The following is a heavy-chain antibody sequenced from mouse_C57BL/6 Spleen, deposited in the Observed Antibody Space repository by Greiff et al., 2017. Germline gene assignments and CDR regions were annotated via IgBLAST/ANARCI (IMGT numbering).Heavy chain of an antibody. Sequence: QVQLQQSGAELVRPGASVTLSCKASGYTFTDYEMHWVKQTPVHGLEWIGAIDPETGGTAYNQKFKGKVILTADKSSSTAYMELRSLTSEDSAVYYCTRNYGSSSLYAMDYWGQGTSVTVSS. CDR2: IDPETGGT. CDR1: GYTFTDYE. D-gene: IGHD1-1*01. J-gene: IGHJ4*01. V-gene: IGHV1-15*01. CDR3: TRNYGSSSLYAMDY.